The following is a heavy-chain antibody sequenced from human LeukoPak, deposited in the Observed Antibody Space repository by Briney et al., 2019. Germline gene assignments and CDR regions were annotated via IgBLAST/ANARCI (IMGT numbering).Heavy chain of an antibody. Sequence: ASVKVSCKASGYTFTGYYMHWVRQAPGQGLEWMGWINPNSGGSNYVQKFQGRVIMTMDTSISTAYMALSRLRSDDTAVYYCARSTASQYDFWSGYSYFDYWGQGTLVTVSS. V-gene: IGHV1-2*02. CDR1: GYTFTGYY. CDR2: INPNSGGS. D-gene: IGHD3-3*01. J-gene: IGHJ4*02. CDR3: ARSTASQYDFWSGYSYFDY.